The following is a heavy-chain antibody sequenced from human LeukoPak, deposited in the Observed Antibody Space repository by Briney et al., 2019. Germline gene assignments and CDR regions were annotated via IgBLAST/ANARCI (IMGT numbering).Heavy chain of an antibody. V-gene: IGHV3-23*01. D-gene: IGHD3-3*01. J-gene: IGHJ5*02. CDR1: GFTFSSYA. Sequence: GGSLRLSCAASGFTFSSYAMSWVRQAPGKGLEWVSAISGSGGSTYYADSVKGQFTISRDNSKNTLYLQMNSLRAEDTAVYYCAKSARITIFGVVYNWFDPWGQGTLVTVSS. CDR2: ISGSGGST. CDR3: AKSARITIFGVVYNWFDP.